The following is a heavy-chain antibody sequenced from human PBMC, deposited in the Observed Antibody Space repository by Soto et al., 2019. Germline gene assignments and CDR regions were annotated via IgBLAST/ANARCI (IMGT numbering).Heavy chain of an antibody. CDR1: GYSFTSYW. J-gene: IGHJ5*02. CDR3: ARPKYNHKWSGFDP. Sequence: GRSLKISCKGSGYSFTSYWISWVRQMPGKGLEWMGRIDPSDSYTNYSRSFQGHVTISADKSISTAYLQWSSLKASDTAMYYCARPKYNHKWSGFDPWGQGTLVTVSS. D-gene: IGHD1-20*01. V-gene: IGHV5-10-1*01. CDR2: IDPSDSYT.